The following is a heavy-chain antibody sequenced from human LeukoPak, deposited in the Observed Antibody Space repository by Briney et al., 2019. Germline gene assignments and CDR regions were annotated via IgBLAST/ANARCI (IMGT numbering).Heavy chain of an antibody. Sequence: PSETLSLTCTVSGGSISSYYWSWTRQPPGKGLEWIGYIYYSGSTNYNPSLKSRVTISVDTSKNQFSLKLSSVTAADTAVYYCARVYTDFWSGYYPYYYYYMDVWGKGTTVTVSS. CDR1: GGSISSYY. J-gene: IGHJ6*03. CDR3: ARVYTDFWSGYYPYYYYYMDV. D-gene: IGHD3-3*01. V-gene: IGHV4-59*01. CDR2: IYYSGST.